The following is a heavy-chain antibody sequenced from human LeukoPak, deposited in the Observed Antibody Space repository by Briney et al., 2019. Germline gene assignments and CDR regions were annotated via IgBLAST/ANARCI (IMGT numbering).Heavy chain of an antibody. V-gene: IGHV4-59*02. CDR3: ARGVVIAPQTFDY. D-gene: IGHD2-21*01. J-gene: IGHJ4*02. CDR1: GDSDSSFY. Sequence: SETLSLTCTVSGDSDSSFYWSWLRQPPGKGLEWIGYIYYSGTTNYNPSLKSRVTISVDTTKSQFSLKLSSVTAADTAVYYCARGVVIAPQTFDYWGQGILVTVSS. CDR2: IYYSGTT.